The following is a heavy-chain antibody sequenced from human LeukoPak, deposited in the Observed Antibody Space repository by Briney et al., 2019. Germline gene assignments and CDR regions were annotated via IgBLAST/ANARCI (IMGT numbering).Heavy chain of an antibody. Sequence: GESLKISCKGSGYSFTNYWIGWVRQMPGKGLEWMGIIYPGDSDLRYSPSFKGAITISADKSLSTAYLQWSSLEASDTAIYYCARFSGPSLEKNWFDPWGQGTLVTVSS. J-gene: IGHJ5*02. CDR1: GYSFTNYW. CDR2: IYPGDSDL. V-gene: IGHV5-51*01. D-gene: IGHD3-10*01. CDR3: ARFSGPSLEKNWFDP.